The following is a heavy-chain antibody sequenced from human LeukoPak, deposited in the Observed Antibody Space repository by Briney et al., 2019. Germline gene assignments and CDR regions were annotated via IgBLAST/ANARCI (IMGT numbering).Heavy chain of an antibody. V-gene: IGHV3-7*01. CDR1: GFIFSSYW. D-gene: IGHD2-2*01. CDR3: AREGYQLLWGYYYYMDV. Sequence: GRSLRLSCAASGFIFSSYWMSWVRQAPGKGLEWVANIKQDGSEKYYVDSVKGRFTISRDNAKNSLYLQRNSLRAEDTAVYYCAREGYQLLWGYYYYMDVWGKGTTVTVSS. J-gene: IGHJ6*03. CDR2: IKQDGSEK.